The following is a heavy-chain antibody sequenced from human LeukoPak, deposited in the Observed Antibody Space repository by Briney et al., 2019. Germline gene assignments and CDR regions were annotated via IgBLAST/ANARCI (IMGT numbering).Heavy chain of an antibody. CDR1: GYTFSSYG. D-gene: IGHD3-9*01. CDR3: AKWDNILTGPN. CDR2: IRYDGSNK. V-gene: IGHV3-30*02. J-gene: IGHJ4*02. Sequence: RSLRLSGAASGYTFSSYGVHWVRHAPGKGMGWVGFIRYDGSNKYSADSVKGRFTISRHNYKNTLYLQMNSLRAEDTGVYYCAKWDNILTGPNWGQGTLVSVSS.